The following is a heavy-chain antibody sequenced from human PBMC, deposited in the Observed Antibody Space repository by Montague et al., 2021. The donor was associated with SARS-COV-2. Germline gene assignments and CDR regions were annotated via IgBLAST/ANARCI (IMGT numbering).Heavy chain of an antibody. CDR2: IFHSGIT. J-gene: IGHJ5*02. CDR1: GGSISSYY. D-gene: IGHD1-20*01. V-gene: IGHV4-59*13. CDR3: ARTECNWNDWFDP. Sequence: SKTLSLTCSVSGGSISSYYWSWIRQSPGKGLEWIGYIFHSGITDYNPSLKSRVTISVDMSKNQFSLQLNSVTAADSAVYYCARTECNWNDWFDPWGQGTLVTVSS.